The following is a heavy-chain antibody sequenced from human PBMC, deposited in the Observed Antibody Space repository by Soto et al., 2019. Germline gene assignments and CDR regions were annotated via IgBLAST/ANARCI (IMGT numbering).Heavy chain of an antibody. CDR2: FYPGDSDT. D-gene: IGHD1-26*01. J-gene: IGHJ4*02. CDR1: GYSFTNYW. CDR3: ARGSGSYAAGFDY. V-gene: IGHV5-51*01. Sequence: PXESLKISCKGSGYSFTNYWVAWVRQMPGKGLEWMGVFYPGDSDTRYSPSFQGQVTISGDKSISTAYLQWSGLQASDTAMYYCARGSGSYAAGFDYWGPGTLVTVSS.